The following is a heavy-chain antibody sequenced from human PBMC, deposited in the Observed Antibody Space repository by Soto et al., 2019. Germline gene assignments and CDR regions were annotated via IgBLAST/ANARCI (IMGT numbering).Heavy chain of an antibody. CDR3: ARSPRSSPYFDY. D-gene: IGHD6-13*01. V-gene: IGHV5-51*01. CDR2: IYPGDHET. Sequence: GESLKISCQCSGYTFSNFWIGWVRQLPGKGLEWMGIIYPGDHETRYSPSFHGKVTISADKSINTAYLQWNSLEASDTAFYFCARSPRSSPYFDYWGQGALVTVPS. J-gene: IGHJ4*02. CDR1: GYTFSNFW.